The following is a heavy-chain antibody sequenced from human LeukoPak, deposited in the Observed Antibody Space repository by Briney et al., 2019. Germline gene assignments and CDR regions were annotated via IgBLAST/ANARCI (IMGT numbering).Heavy chain of an antibody. Sequence: PSETLSLTCTVSGGSISSSSYYWGWIRQPPGKGLEWIGSIYYSGSTYYNPSLKSRVTVYVDTSKNQFSLKLSSVTAADTAVYYCARVRKENCSGGSCYPGAFDIWGQGTMVTVSS. V-gene: IGHV4-39*07. CDR2: IYYSGST. CDR3: ARVRKENCSGGSCYPGAFDI. CDR1: GGSISSSSYY. D-gene: IGHD2-15*01. J-gene: IGHJ3*02.